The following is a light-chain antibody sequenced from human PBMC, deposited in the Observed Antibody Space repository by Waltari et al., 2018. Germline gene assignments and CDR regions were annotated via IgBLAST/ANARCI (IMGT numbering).Light chain of an antibody. CDR3: VIYMGNGISV. J-gene: IGLJ2*01. Sequence: QTVVTQEPSVSVSPGGTATLTCGLSSGSVSTNSYPSWYQQTPGQAPRTLIYNTNTRSSGVPDRCSGSILGNKAALTITGAQADDECDYYCVIYMGNGISVFGGGTKLTVL. CDR2: NTN. CDR1: SGSVSTNSY. V-gene: IGLV8-61*01.